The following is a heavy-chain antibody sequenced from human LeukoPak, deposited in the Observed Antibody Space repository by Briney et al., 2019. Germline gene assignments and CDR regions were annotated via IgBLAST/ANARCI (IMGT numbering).Heavy chain of an antibody. CDR1: GFTFSTYS. D-gene: IGHD3-22*01. J-gene: IGHJ4*02. CDR2: ISYSSSAI. Sequence: PWGSLRLSCAASGFTFSTYSMNWVRQAPGKGLEWVSYISYSSSAIYYADSVKGRFNISRDNAKNSLYLRMNSLRDEDTAVYYCARDSYGSSGYYYVSDYWGQGTLVTVSS. CDR3: ARDSYGSSGYYYVSDY. V-gene: IGHV3-48*02.